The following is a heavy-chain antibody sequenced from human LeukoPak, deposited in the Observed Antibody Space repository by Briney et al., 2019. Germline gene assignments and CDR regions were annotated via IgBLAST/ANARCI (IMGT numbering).Heavy chain of an antibody. V-gene: IGHV4-4*02. CDR3: ARVSSSWYRGWFDP. J-gene: IGHJ5*02. CDR1: GDSISSDKW. Sequence: SGTLSLTCAVSGDSISSDKWWSWVRQPPGKGLEYIGEFHHSGSTNYNPSLKSRVTISVDKSKNQFSLKLSSVTAADTAVYYCARVSSSWYRGWFDPWGQGTLVTVSS. D-gene: IGHD6-13*01. CDR2: FHHSGST.